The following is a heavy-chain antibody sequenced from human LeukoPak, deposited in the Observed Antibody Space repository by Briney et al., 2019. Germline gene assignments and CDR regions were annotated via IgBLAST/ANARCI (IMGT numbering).Heavy chain of an antibody. D-gene: IGHD1-1*01. Sequence: GGSLRLSCAASGFTFSNYWMSWVRQAPGKGLEWVASIKQDGSEKNYVDSVRGRFTISRDNAKTSLYLQMNSLRAEDTAVYYCARERYNGGQGALVTVSS. CDR1: GFTFSNYW. J-gene: IGHJ4*02. CDR3: ARERYN. V-gene: IGHV3-7*01. CDR2: IKQDGSEK.